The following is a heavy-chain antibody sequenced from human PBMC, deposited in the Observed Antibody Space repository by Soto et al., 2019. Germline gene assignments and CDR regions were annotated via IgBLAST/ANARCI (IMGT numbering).Heavy chain of an antibody. CDR3: VRQFSDNSGIRADN. J-gene: IGHJ4*02. D-gene: IGHD5-12*01. CDR1: GYSFTKHW. CDR2: IFPDDSDS. Sequence: EVQLVQSGAEVKKPGESLKISCQASGYSFTKHWIGWVRQMSGKGLEWMGIIFPDDSDSKYSPSFQGQVTMSVDKSISTAYLQWGSLKASDTAMYYCVRQFSDNSGIRADNWGQGTLVTVSS. V-gene: IGHV5-51*01.